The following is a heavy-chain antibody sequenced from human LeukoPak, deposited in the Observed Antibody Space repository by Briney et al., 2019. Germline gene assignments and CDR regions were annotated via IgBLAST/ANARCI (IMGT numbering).Heavy chain of an antibody. J-gene: IGHJ4*02. CDR2: IWYDGSNK. Sequence: PGGSLRLSCAASGFTFSSYGMHWVRQAPGKGLEWVAVIWYDGSNKYYADSVKGRFTISRDNSKSTLYLQMNSLRAEDTAVYYCAKDKWPTVTYYFDYWGQGTLVTVSS. V-gene: IGHV3-33*06. D-gene: IGHD4-17*01. CDR3: AKDKWPTVTYYFDY. CDR1: GFTFSSYG.